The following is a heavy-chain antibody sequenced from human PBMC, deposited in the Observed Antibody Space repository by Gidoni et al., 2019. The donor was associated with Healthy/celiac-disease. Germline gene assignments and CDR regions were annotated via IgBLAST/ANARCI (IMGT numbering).Heavy chain of an antibody. J-gene: IGHJ6*02. CDR2: IISSSNTI. V-gene: IGHV3-48*02. Sequence: EVQLVESGGGLVQPGGYLRLSCEASGFTFSRDSMNWVRQAPGKGLEWVSYIISSSNTIYYADSLQCLFTISRDNAKNSLYLQMNSLRDEDTAVYYCARDGYYDFWSGQYYYYGMDVWGQGTTVTVSS. CDR3: ARDGYYDFWSGQYYYYGMDV. D-gene: IGHD3-3*01. CDR1: GFTFSRDS.